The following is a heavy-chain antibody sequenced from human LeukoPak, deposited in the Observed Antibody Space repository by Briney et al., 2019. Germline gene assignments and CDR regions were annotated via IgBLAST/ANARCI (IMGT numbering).Heavy chain of an antibody. CDR3: ARDTQYYDILTGSHDAFDI. CDR2: INTNTGNP. D-gene: IGHD3-9*01. V-gene: IGHV7-4-1*02. J-gene: IGHJ3*02. Sequence: ASVKVSCKASGYTFTSYAMNWVRQAPGQGLEWMGWINTNTGNPTYAQGFTGRFVFSLDTSVSTAYLQISSLKAEDTAVYYCARDTQYYDILTGSHDAFDIWGQGTMVTVSS. CDR1: GYTFTSYA.